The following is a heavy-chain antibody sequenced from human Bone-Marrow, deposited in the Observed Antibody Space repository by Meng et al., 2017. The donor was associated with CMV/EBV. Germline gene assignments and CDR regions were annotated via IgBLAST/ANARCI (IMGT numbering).Heavy chain of an antibody. V-gene: IGHV6-1*01. CDR1: GDSVSSISAA. CDR2: TYYRSKWYY. J-gene: IGHJ5*02. Sequence: GDSVSSISAAWDWIRQSPSGGLEWLGRTYYRSKWYYDYSVSMRSRITVNPDTSKNQFSLQLTSVTPEDTAVYYCTRDGNGRNWFDPWGQGTLVTVSP. CDR3: TRDGNGRNWFDP. D-gene: IGHD2-8*01.